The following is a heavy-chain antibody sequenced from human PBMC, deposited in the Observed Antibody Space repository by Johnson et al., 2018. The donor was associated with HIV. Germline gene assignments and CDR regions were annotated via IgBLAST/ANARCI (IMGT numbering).Heavy chain of an antibody. D-gene: IGHD2-21*02. V-gene: IGHV3-30*02. CDR1: GFTFSSYG. CDR3: ARDFTAVYCGGDCYAFDI. CDR2: IRSDGSNK. J-gene: IGHJ3*02. Sequence: QVQLVESGGGVVQPGGSLRLSCAASGFTFSSYGMHWVRQAPGTGLEWVAFIRSDGSNKYYADSVKGRVTISRDNAKNSLYLQMNSLRAEDTAVYYCARDFTAVYCGGDCYAFDIWGQGTMVTVSS.